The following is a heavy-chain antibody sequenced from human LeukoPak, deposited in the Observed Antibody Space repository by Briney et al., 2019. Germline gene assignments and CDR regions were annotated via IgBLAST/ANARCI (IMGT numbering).Heavy chain of an antibody. CDR3: ARAGYSYGTGYYFDY. D-gene: IGHD5-18*01. Sequence: SETLSLTCTVSGGSISSYYWSWIRLPPGKDLEWIGYIYYTGATYYNPSLKSRVTISLDTSKNQFSLKLSSVTAADAAVYYCARAGYSYGTGYYFDYWGQGALVTVSS. CDR1: GGSISSYY. CDR2: IYYTGAT. J-gene: IGHJ4*02. V-gene: IGHV4-59*01.